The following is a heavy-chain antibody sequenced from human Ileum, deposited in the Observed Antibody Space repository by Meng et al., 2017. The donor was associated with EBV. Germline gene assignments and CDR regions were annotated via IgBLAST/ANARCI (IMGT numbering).Heavy chain of an antibody. D-gene: IGHD3-22*01. CDR1: GYSISSINW. Sequence: LQESGPGMVKPSDPLSLTCACSGYSISSINWWGWIRQPPGKGLEWIGYIYYSGSTSYNPSLKSRVTMSVDTSKNQFSLNLNSVTAVDTAVYYCARNVPGTSAYYDWGQGTLVTVSS. CDR3: ARNVPGTSAYYD. CDR2: IYYSGST. J-gene: IGHJ4*02. V-gene: IGHV4-28*01.